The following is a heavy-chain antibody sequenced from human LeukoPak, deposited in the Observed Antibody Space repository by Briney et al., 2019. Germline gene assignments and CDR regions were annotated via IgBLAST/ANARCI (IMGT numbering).Heavy chain of an antibody. V-gene: IGHV3-30-3*01. CDR2: ISYDGSNK. J-gene: IGHJ6*02. CDR1: GFTFSGYP. D-gene: IGHD2-2*01. Sequence: GGSLRLSCAASGFTFSGYPIHWVRQAPGKGLEWVAVISYDGSNKYYADSVKGRFTISRDNSKNTLYLQMNSLRAEDTAVYYCARDEGYCGRTSCYGASKDMDVWGQGTAVIVSS. CDR3: ARDEGYCGRTSCYGASKDMDV.